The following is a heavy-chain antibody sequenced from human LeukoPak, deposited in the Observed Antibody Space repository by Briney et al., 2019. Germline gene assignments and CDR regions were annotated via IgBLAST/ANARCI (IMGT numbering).Heavy chain of an antibody. CDR1: GFNFNHYG. CDR3: AKSYSSSSYYYYMDV. CDR2: ITAPGTT. V-gene: IGHV3-23*01. D-gene: IGHD6-13*01. J-gene: IGHJ6*03. Sequence: PGGSLRLSCEASGFNFNHYGMNWVRQAPGMGLEWVSGITAPGTTYYADSVKGRFTISRDNSKNTLYLQMNSLRAEDTAVYYCAKSYSSSSYYYYMDVWGKGTTVTISS.